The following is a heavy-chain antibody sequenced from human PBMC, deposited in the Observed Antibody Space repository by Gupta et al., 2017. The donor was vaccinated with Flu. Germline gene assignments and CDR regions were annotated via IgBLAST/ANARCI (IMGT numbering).Heavy chain of an antibody. CDR2: KSYDGSND. Sequence: FTFSNYAMYWVRQAPGKGLWWVAIKSYDGSNDYYADSVRGRFTISKDNSKNTLYLQINSLRAEDTAVYYCAGRAIVTSILMYFDYWGQGTLVTVSS. CDR1: FTFSNYA. D-gene: IGHD4-4*01. J-gene: IGHJ4*02. CDR3: AGRAIVTSILMYFDY. V-gene: IGHV3-30*03.